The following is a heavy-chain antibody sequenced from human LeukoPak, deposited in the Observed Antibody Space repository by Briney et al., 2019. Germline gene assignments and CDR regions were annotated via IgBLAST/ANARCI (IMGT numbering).Heavy chain of an antibody. CDR1: GFTFSSSA. D-gene: IGHD4-11*01. V-gene: IGHV3-23*01. CDR2: ISGSGGST. CDR3: ARQDYTYYFDY. J-gene: IGHJ4*02. Sequence: PAESLRLSCAASGFTFSSSAMSWGRHAPPKRLQWVSAISGSGGSTYYADSVKGRFTISRDNSKNTLYLQMNSLRAEDTAVYYCARQDYTYYFDYWGQGTLVTVSS.